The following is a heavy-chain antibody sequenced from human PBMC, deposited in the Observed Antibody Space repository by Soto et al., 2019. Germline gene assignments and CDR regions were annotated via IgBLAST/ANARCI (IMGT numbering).Heavy chain of an antibody. V-gene: IGHV4-31*03. CDR1: GGSVSSGGYY. D-gene: IGHD3-9*01. Sequence: QVQLQESGPGLVKPSQTLSLTCTVSGGSVSSGGYYWSWIRQHPGKSLEWIGYIYYSGSTYYNPSLKSRVTISVDTSKNQFSLKLSSVTAADTAVYYCARAESYDIFPFDPWGQGTLVTVSS. CDR3: ARAESYDIFPFDP. J-gene: IGHJ5*02. CDR2: IYYSGST.